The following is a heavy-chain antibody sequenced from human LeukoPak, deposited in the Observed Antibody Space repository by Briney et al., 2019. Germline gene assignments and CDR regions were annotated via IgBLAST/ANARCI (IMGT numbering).Heavy chain of an antibody. CDR1: GGTFSSYA. V-gene: IGHV1-69*05. CDR2: IIPIFGTA. Sequence: SVKVSCKASGGTFSSYAISWVRQAPGQGLEWMGGIIPIFGTANYAQTFPGRVTITTDESTSPAYMELSSLRSEDTAVYYCARNKRSPRYCTSTSCPRPGRGIEYCYYYMDVWGKGTTVTVSS. CDR3: ARNKRSPRYCTSTSCPRPGRGIEYCYYYMDV. J-gene: IGHJ6*03. D-gene: IGHD2-2*01.